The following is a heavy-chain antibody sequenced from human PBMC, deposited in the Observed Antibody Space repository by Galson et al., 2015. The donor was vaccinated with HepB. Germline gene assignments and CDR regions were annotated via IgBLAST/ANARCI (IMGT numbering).Heavy chain of an antibody. Sequence: SLRLSCAASGFTFSSYGMHWVRQAPGKGLEWVAVISYDGSNKYYADSVKGRFTISRDNSKNTLYLQMNSLRAEDTAVYYCAKATFTIFGVVIARAYYYGMDVWGQGTTVTVSS. CDR2: ISYDGSNK. J-gene: IGHJ6*02. V-gene: IGHV3-30*18. CDR1: GFTFSSYG. CDR3: AKATFTIFGVVIARAYYYGMDV. D-gene: IGHD3-3*01.